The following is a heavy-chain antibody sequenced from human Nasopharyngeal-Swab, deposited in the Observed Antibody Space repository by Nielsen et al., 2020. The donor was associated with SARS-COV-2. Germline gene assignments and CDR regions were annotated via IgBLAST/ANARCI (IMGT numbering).Heavy chain of an antibody. CDR1: GFTFISYG. CDR3: AKGKYYYDTSGFYPFDY. Sequence: GASLQISCAASGFTFISYGMRWVRQAPGKGLEWVAVISHDGSNKYYVDSVKGRFTISRDDSKNTLYLQMNSLRAEDTAVYYCAKGKYYYDTSGFYPFDYWGQGTLVTVSS. J-gene: IGHJ4*02. D-gene: IGHD3-22*01. V-gene: IGHV3-30*18. CDR2: ISHDGSNK.